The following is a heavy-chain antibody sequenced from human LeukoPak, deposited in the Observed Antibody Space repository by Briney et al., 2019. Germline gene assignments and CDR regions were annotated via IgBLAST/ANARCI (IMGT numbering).Heavy chain of an antibody. D-gene: IGHD3-10*01. J-gene: IGHJ4*02. CDR3: AKDLRASGSYPYY. V-gene: IGHV3-30*18. CDR2: ISYDGSNK. Sequence: PGRSLRLSCAASGFTFSSYGMHWVRQAPGKGLEWVAVISYDGSNKYYADSVRGRFTISRDNSKNTLYLQMNSLRAEDTAVYYCAKDLRASGSYPYYWGQGTLVTVSS. CDR1: GFTFSSYG.